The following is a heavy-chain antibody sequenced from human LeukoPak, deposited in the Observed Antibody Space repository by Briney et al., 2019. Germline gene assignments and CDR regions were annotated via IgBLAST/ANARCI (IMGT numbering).Heavy chain of an antibody. CDR3: ARDLVYGDYFLDY. V-gene: IGHV4-30-2*01. J-gene: IGHJ4*02. D-gene: IGHD4-17*01. CDR1: GGSISSGGYY. CDR2: IYHSGST. Sequence: SQTLSLTCTVSGGSISSGGYYWSWIRQPPGKGLEWIGYIYHSGSTYYNPSLKSRVTISVDRSKNQFSLKLSSVTAADTAVYYCARDLVYGDYFLDYWGQGTLATVSS.